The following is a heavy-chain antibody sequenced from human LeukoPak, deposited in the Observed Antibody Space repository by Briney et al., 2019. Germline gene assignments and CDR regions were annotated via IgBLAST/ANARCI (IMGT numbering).Heavy chain of an antibody. Sequence: SETLSLTCTVSGGPIIITGYYWGWIRQPPGKGLEWIGYIYYSGSTNYNPSLKSRVTISVDTSKNQFSLKLSSVTAADTAVYYCARGGLLWFGELFPFDYWGQGTLVTVSS. CDR1: GGPIIITGYY. CDR2: IYYSGST. D-gene: IGHD3-10*01. J-gene: IGHJ4*02. V-gene: IGHV4-61*08. CDR3: ARGGLLWFGELFPFDY.